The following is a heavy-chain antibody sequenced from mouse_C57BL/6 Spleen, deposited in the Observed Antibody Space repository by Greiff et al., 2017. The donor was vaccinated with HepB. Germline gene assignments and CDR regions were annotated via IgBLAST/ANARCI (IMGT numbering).Heavy chain of an antibody. CDR3: ARSVYYGNYDYAMDY. CDR2: INPSSGYT. D-gene: IGHD2-1*01. V-gene: IGHV1-4*01. CDR1: GYTFTSYT. J-gene: IGHJ4*01. Sequence: QVQLQQSGAELARPGASVKMSCKASGYTFTSYTMHWVKQRPGQGLEWIGYINPSSGYTKYNQKFKDKATLTADKSSSTAYMQLSSLTSEDSAVYYCARSVYYGNYDYAMDYWGQGTSVTVSS.